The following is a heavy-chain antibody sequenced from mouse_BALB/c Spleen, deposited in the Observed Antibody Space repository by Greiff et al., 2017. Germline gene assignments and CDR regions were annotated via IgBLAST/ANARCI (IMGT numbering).Heavy chain of an antibody. V-gene: IGHV1-7*01. CDR1: GYTFTSYW. J-gene: IGHJ3*01. CDR2: INPSTGYT. Sequence: VQLQQSGAELAKPGASVKMSCKASGYTFTSYWMHWVKQRPGQGLEWIGYINPSTGYTEYNQKFKDKATLTADKSSSTAYMQLSSLTSEDSAVYYCARPGDGYDGFAYWGQGTLVTVSA. CDR3: ARPGDGYDGFAY. D-gene: IGHD2-2*01.